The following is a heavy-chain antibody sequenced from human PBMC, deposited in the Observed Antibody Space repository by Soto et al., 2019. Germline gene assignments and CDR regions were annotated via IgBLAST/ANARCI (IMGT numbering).Heavy chain of an antibody. V-gene: IGHV4-39*01. CDR3: ARHGSSMATIGYFDH. CDR2: IYFSGGT. D-gene: IGHD5-12*01. J-gene: IGHJ4*02. CDR1: GGSLSSSSYY. Sequence: QLQLQESGPGLVKPSETLSLTCTVSGGSLSSSSYYWGWIRQPPGKGLEWIGSIYFSGGTSFNPYLKSRVTISVNTSKNQFSLKLNSVTAADTAVYYCARHGSSMATIGYFDHWGQGTLVTVSS.